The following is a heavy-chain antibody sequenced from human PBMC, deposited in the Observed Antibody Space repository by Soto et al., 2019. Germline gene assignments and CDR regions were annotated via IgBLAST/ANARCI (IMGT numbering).Heavy chain of an antibody. CDR3: ASQADIVVVPAAHWFDP. J-gene: IGHJ5*02. CDR1: GGTFSSYA. D-gene: IGHD2-2*01. Sequence: SVKLSWKASGGTFSSYAIGWVRQAPIQGLEWMGGIIPIFGTANYAQKFQGRVTITADKSTSTAYMELSSLRSEDTAVYYCASQADIVVVPAAHWFDPSGQGTLVTVSS. V-gene: IGHV1-69*06. CDR2: IIPIFGTA.